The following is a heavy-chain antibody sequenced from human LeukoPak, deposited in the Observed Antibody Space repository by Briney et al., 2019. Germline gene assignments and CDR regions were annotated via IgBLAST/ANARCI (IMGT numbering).Heavy chain of an antibody. CDR3: ARAGEVYNSGSYLEY. D-gene: IGHD6-19*01. Sequence: SVKVSCKASGGAFSNYAVSWVRQAPGQGFEWMGGFIPIFGPGNYAQKFQGRVTITADESTSTAYMELSSLRSEDTAVYYCARAGEVYNSGSYLEYWGQGTLVTVSS. CDR2: FIPIFGPG. J-gene: IGHJ4*02. CDR1: GGAFSNYA. V-gene: IGHV1-69*13.